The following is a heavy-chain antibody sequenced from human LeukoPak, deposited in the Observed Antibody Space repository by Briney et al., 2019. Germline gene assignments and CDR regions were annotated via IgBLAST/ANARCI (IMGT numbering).Heavy chain of an antibody. CDR2: INSDGSIT. V-gene: IGHV3-74*01. D-gene: IGHD2-15*01. CDR3: ARGPRDIVVVDAHYFDY. J-gene: IGHJ4*02. Sequence: GGSLRLSCAASGFTFSSYWMHWVRQAPGKGLVWVSRINSDGSITTYADSVKGRFTISRDNSKNTLYLQMNSLRAGDTAVYYCARGPRDIVVVDAHYFDYWGQGTLVTVSS. CDR1: GFTFSSYW.